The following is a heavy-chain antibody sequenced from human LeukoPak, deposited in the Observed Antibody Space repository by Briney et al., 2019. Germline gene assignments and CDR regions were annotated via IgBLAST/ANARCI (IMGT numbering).Heavy chain of an antibody. CDR2: IRQDEGEK. CDR3: ARDNWGYLDV. J-gene: IGHJ6*03. V-gene: IGHV3-7*01. Sequence: GGSLRLSCAASGFTLSTYWMSWVRQAPGKGLEWVANIRQDEGEKYYVDSVKGRFTISRDNARNSLYLQMYTLRVEDTAVYYCARDNWGYLDVWGKGTTVTISS. CDR1: GFTLSTYW. D-gene: IGHD7-27*01.